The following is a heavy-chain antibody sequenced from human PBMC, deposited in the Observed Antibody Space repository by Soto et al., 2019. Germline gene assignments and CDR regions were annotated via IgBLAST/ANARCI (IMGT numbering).Heavy chain of an antibody. CDR3: GSGQFSIIAAGKK. CDR1: GGSITTSCCY. V-gene: IGHV4-39*01. Sequence: QVQLPESGPGLVKPSETLALSCSVSGGSITTSCCYWGWIRQPPGKGLEWIGSINDRGSTYSNPSIKSIHTITVETSKNHFPLTGNSFAAADTVVDYCGSGQFSIIAAGKKWGQGTLLTVSA. J-gene: IGHJ1*01. D-gene: IGHD6-25*01. CDR2: INDRGST.